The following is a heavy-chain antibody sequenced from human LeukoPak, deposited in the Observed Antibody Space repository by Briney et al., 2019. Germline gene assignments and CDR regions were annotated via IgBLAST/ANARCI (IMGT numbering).Heavy chain of an antibody. CDR3: ARDLFAAAGILDY. Sequence: SVNVSCKASGYTFTGYYMHWVRQAPAQGLEWMGWINPNSGGTNYAQKFQGRVTMTRDTSISTAYMELSRLRSDDTAVYYCARDLFAAAGILDYWGQGTLVTVSS. V-gene: IGHV1-2*02. CDR2: INPNSGGT. J-gene: IGHJ4*02. D-gene: IGHD6-13*01. CDR1: GYTFTGYY.